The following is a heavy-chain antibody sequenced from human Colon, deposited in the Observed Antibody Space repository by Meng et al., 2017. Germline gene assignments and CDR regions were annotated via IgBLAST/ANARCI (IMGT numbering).Heavy chain of an antibody. CDR1: GFTLKNNY. CDR3: ARSGYHNGYDY. Sequence: VQLVESGGYLVQPGGSLRLSCVVSGFTLKNNYIHWVRQDPVRGLEWVAILYSGRITYYADSVKGRFTISRDNAKNTLHLQMNSLRAEDTAVYYCARSGYHNGYDYWGQGTLVTVSS. D-gene: IGHD5-12*01. V-gene: IGHV3-66*01. J-gene: IGHJ4*02. CDR2: LYSGRIT.